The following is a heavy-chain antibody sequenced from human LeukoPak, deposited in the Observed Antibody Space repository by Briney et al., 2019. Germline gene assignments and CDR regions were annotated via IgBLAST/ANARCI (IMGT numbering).Heavy chain of an antibody. CDR1: GFSFSTFP. CDR3: ARNFEPQGYSGDDYYWGLFDY. D-gene: IGHD5-12*01. CDR2: ISPNGGST. V-gene: IGHV3-64*04. J-gene: IGHJ4*02. Sequence: PGGSLRLSCAASGFSFSTFPMHWVRQTPGKGLEYVSSISPNGGSTYYADSVKGRFTISRDNSKNTLYLQMNSLRVEDTAVYYCARNFEPQGYSGDDYYWGLFDYWGQGALVTVSS.